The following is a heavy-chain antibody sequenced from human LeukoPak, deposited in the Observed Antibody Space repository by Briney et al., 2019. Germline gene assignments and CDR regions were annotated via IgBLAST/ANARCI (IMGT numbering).Heavy chain of an antibody. CDR1: GYTFTGYY. D-gene: IGHD2-2*01. V-gene: IGHV1-2*06. Sequence: ASVKVSCKASGYTFTGYYMHWVRQAPGQGLEWMGRINPNSGGTNYAQKFQGRVTMTRDMSISTAYMELSRLRSDDTAVYYCARAGIVVVPAAMLNYWGQGTLVTVSS. J-gene: IGHJ4*02. CDR2: INPNSGGT. CDR3: ARAGIVVVPAAMLNY.